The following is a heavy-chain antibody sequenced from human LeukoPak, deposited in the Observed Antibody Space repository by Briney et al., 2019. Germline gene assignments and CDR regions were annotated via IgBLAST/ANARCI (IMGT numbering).Heavy chain of an antibody. Sequence: GGSLRLSCAASGFSVSRNYMSWVRQAPGKGLEWVSVIYTGGSTYYADSVKGRFTISRDTSKNTLYLQMNSLRAEDTAVYYCARGDYGDLWALDHWGQGTLVTVSS. D-gene: IGHD4-17*01. J-gene: IGHJ4*02. V-gene: IGHV3-53*01. CDR3: ARGDYGDLWALDH. CDR2: IYTGGST. CDR1: GFSVSRNY.